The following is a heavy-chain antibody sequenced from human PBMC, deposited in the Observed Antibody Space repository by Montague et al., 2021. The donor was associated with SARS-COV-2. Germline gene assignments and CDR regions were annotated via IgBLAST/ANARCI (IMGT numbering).Heavy chain of an antibody. J-gene: IGHJ4*02. V-gene: IGHV4-59*01. CDR1: GDSISSYY. CDR3: ARAPNCCFIAIRVNYIEV. D-gene: IGHD2-2*01. Sequence: SETLSLTCEVSGDSISSYYWSWIRQPPGKGLEWIGYVSYTGSTEYNPSLKTRVTLSLDTSRNHFSLKLRSVTAADTAVYYCARAPNCCFIAIRVNYIEVWGQGTLVTVSS. CDR2: VSYTGST.